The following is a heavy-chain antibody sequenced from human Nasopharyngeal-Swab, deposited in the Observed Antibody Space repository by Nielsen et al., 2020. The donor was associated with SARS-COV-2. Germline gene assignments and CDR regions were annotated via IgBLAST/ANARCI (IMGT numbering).Heavy chain of an antibody. Sequence: GSLRLSCTVSGGSISSSSYYWGWIRQPPGKGLEWIGSIYCSGSTYYNPSLKSRVTISVDTSKNQFSLKLSSVTAADTAVYYCARHPGYCSSTSCPQPDWFDPWGQGTLVTVSS. CDR3: ARHPGYCSSTSCPQPDWFDP. V-gene: IGHV4-39*01. CDR2: IYCSGST. J-gene: IGHJ5*02. CDR1: GGSISSSSYY. D-gene: IGHD2-2*01.